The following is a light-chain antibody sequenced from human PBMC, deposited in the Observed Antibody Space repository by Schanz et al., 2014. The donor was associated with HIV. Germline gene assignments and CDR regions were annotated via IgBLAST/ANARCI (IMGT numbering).Light chain of an antibody. CDR2: DVI. CDR1: SRDIGGYEY. Sequence: QSALTQPASVSGSLGRSITISCSGTSRDIGGYEYVSWYQQHPGKVPKLVIYDVINRPSGVSDRFSASKSGNTASLTISGLQAEDEADYYCSSYTTSGSLVFGGGTKLTVL. J-gene: IGLJ3*02. V-gene: IGLV2-14*03. CDR3: SSYTTSGSLV.